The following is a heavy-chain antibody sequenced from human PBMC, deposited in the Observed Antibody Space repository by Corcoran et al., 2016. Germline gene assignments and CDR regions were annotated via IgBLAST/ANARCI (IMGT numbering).Heavy chain of an antibody. CDR2: ISAYNGNT. CDR1: GYTFTSYG. CDR3: ARDRSSSWYNYYYYYGMDV. J-gene: IGHJ6*02. D-gene: IGHD6-13*01. Sequence: QVQLVQSGAEVKKPGASVKVSCKASGYTFTSYGISWVRQAPGQGLEWMGWISAYNGNTNYAQKLQGRVTMTTDTSTSTAYMELRSLRSDDTAVYYWARDRSSSWYNYYYYYGMDVWGQGTTVTVSS. V-gene: IGHV1-18*01.